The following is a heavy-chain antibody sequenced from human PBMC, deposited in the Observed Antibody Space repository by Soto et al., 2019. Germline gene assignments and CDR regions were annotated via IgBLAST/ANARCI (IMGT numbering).Heavy chain of an antibody. V-gene: IGHV3-23*01. Sequence: PGGSLRLSCVAPGLTFSDFAMTWFRQAPVDGLEWVSALTPGGETTHYMDSVRGRFTISRDNAKNTLYLEINSLTAADTAVYYCAKDSPLSGRYQDLDYWGQGTLVTVSS. CDR1: GLTFSDFA. J-gene: IGHJ4*02. CDR2: LTPGGETT. D-gene: IGHD1-26*01. CDR3: AKDSPLSGRYQDLDY.